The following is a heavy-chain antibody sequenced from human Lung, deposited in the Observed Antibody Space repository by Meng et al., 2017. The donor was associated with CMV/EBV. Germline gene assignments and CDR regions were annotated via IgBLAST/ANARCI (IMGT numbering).Heavy chain of an antibody. CDR2: IWSNGGTK. CDR1: GFTFRNYG. V-gene: IGHV3-30*02. J-gene: IGHJ4*01. D-gene: IGHD6-13*01. CDR3: ARDSISWYFDY. Sequence: GESLKISCTASGFTFRNYGVHWVRQAPGKGLEWVAFIWSNGGTKFYADSVDGRFTISRDNSRNVVYLQMDSLRPGDTAIYYCARDSISWYFDYWGSGALVTGSS.